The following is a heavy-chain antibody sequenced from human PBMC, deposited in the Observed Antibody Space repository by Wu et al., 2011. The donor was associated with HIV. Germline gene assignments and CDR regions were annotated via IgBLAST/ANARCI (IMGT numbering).Heavy chain of an antibody. Sequence: QVQLVQSGAEVKKPGASVKVSCKASGYTFTGYYMHWVRQAPGQGLEWMGWINPNSGGTNYAQKFQGRVTMTRDTSISTAYMELSRLRSDDTAVYYCAREAGLSFIADKRWGFDPWGQGTLGHRLL. CDR1: GYTFTGYY. CDR2: INPNSGGT. J-gene: IGHJ5*02. CDR3: AREAGLSFIADKRWGFDP. V-gene: IGHV1-2*02. D-gene: IGHD6-13*01.